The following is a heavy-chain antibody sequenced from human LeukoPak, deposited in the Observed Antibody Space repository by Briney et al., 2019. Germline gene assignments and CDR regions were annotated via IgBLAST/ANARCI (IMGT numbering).Heavy chain of an antibody. Sequence: GGSLRLSCAASGFTFSSYWMSWVHQAPGKGLEWVANIKQDGSEKYYVDSVKGRFTISRDNAKNSLYLQMNSLRAEDTAVYYCARGSYFRAFDIWGQGTMVTVSS. CDR3: ARGSYFRAFDI. J-gene: IGHJ3*02. V-gene: IGHV3-7*04. CDR2: IKQDGSEK. CDR1: GFTFSSYW. D-gene: IGHD1-26*01.